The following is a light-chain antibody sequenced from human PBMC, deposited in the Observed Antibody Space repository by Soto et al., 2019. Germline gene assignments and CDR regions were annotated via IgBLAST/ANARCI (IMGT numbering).Light chain of an antibody. CDR1: QRVSSY. J-gene: IGKJ1*01. Sequence: EIVLTQSPATLSLSPGERATLSCRASQRVSSYLAWYQQKPGQAPRLLIYDASNRATGIPARFSGSGSGTDFTLTIISLEPEDFAVYYCQQRRTFGQGTKVEIK. CDR2: DAS. CDR3: QQRRT. V-gene: IGKV3-11*01.